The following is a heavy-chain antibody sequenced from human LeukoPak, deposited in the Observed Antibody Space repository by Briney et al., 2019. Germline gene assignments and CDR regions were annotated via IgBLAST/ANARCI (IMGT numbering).Heavy chain of an antibody. D-gene: IGHD3-9*01. Sequence: AAVKVSCKASGYTFTSYDINWVRQATGQGLEWMGWMNPNSGNTGYAQKFQGRVTMTRNTSISTAYMELSSLRSEDTAVYYCARGRLGGYFDRADQDYRGQGTLVTVSS. CDR3: ARGRLGGYFDRADQDY. CDR1: GYTFTSYD. J-gene: IGHJ4*02. CDR2: MNPNSGNT. V-gene: IGHV1-8*01.